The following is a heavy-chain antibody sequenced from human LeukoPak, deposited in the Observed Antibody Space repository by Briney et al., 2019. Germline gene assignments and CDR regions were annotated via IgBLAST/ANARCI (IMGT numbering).Heavy chain of an antibody. CDR1: GFTFSSYA. CDR2: ISGSGGST. J-gene: IGHJ4*02. D-gene: IGHD3-16*01. CDR3: AKTVHYDYVWGSPGWPYYFDY. V-gene: IGHV3-23*01. Sequence: GGSLRLSCAASGFTFSSYAMSWVRQAPGKGLEWVSAISGSGGSTYYADSVKGRFTISRDNSKNTLYLQMNSLRAEDTAVYYCAKTVHYDYVWGSPGWPYYFDYWGQGTLVTVSS.